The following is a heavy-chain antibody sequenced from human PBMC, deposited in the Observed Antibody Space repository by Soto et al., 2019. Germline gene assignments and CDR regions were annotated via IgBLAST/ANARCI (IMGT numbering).Heavy chain of an antibody. CDR1: GFTFSSHG. CDR2: ISSDESNK. CDR3: AKDALLPVAGDRLHNWFDP. Sequence: QVQLVESGGGVVQPGRSLRLSCAASGFTFSSHGMHWVRQAPGKGLEWVAAISSDESNKFYGDSVKGRFTISRDNFRNTLYLQMNSLRVEDSAVYYCAKDALLPVAGDRLHNWFDPWGQGTLVTVSS. V-gene: IGHV3-30*18. D-gene: IGHD1-26*01. J-gene: IGHJ5*02.